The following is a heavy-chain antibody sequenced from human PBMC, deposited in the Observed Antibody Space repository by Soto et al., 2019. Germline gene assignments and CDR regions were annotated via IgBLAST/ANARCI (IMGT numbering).Heavy chain of an antibody. Sequence: GGSLRLSCAASGFTFSSYAMHWVRQAPGKGLEWVAVISYDGSNKYYADSVKGRFTISRDNSKNTLYLQMNSLRAEDTAVYYCASSTGQYDSSGYYDYWGQGTLVTVSS. J-gene: IGHJ4*02. V-gene: IGHV3-30*04. D-gene: IGHD3-22*01. CDR2: ISYDGSNK. CDR1: GFTFSSYA. CDR3: ASSTGQYDSSGYYDY.